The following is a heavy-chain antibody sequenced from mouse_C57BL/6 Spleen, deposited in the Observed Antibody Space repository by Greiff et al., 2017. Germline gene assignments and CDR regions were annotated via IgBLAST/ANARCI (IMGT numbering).Heavy chain of an antibody. CDR3: ARADSSGYVY. J-gene: IGHJ3*01. Sequence: EVKLMESEGGLVQPGSSMKLSCTASGFNFSDYYMAWVRQVPEKGLEWVANINYDGSSTYDLDSLKSRFIISKDNEKNIRYLQMSSLKSEDTATYYCARADSSGYVYWGQGTLVTVSA. CDR2: INYDGSST. V-gene: IGHV5-16*01. D-gene: IGHD3-2*02. CDR1: GFNFSDYY.